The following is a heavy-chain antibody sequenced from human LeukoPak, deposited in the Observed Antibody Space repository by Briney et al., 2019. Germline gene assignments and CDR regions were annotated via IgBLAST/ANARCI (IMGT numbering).Heavy chain of an antibody. V-gene: IGHV5-51*01. Sequence: GESLKISCKGSGYSFTSYWIGWVRQMPGKGLEWMGIIYPGDSDTRYSPSFQGQVTISADKSISTAYLQWSSLKASDTAMHYCARHVDYDFWSGYYPGSAWFDPWGQGTLVTVSS. D-gene: IGHD3-3*01. J-gene: IGHJ5*02. CDR2: IYPGDSDT. CDR1: GYSFTSYW. CDR3: ARHVDYDFWSGYYPGSAWFDP.